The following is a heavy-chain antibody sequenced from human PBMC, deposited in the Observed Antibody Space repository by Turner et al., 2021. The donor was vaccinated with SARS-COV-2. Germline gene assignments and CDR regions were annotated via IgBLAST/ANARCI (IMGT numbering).Heavy chain of an antibody. CDR1: GFPFSSYA. D-gene: IGHD3-16*01. CDR2: ISYDGSNK. J-gene: IGHJ6*02. CDR3: ARSRGGSYYYGMDV. V-gene: IGHV3-30-3*01. Sequence: QVQLLESGGGVVQPGRSLRLSCAASGFPFSSYAMHWVRQAPGKGLEWVALISYDGSNKYYADSVKGRFTISRDNSKNTLYLQMNSLRAEDTAVYYCARSRGGSYYYGMDVWGQGTTVTVSS.